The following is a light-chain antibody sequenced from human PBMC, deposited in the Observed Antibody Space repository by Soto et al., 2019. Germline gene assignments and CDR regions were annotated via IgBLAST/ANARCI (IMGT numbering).Light chain of an antibody. CDR1: SGSVSTSYY. CDR3: VLYMGSGISV. Sequence: QAVVTQEPSFSVSPGRTVTLTCGLSSGSVSTSYYPSWYQQTPGQAPRTLIYSTNTRSSGVPDRFSGSTLGNKAALTITWAQADDESDYYCVLYMGSGISVFGGGTKLTVL. J-gene: IGLJ2*01. CDR2: STN. V-gene: IGLV8-61*01.